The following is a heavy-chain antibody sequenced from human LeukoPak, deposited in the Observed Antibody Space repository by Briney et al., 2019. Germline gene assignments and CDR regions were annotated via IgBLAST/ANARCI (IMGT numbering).Heavy chain of an antibody. V-gene: IGHV1-69*13. J-gene: IGHJ4*02. Sequence: ASVKVSCKASGGTFSSYAISWVRQAPGQGLEWMGGIIPIFGTANYAQKFQGRVTITADESTSTAYMGLSSLRSEDTAVYYCARVGYSGYDMWGFSDYWGQGTLVTDSS. CDR3: ARVGYSGYDMWGFSDY. CDR1: GGTFSSYA. CDR2: IIPIFGTA. D-gene: IGHD5-12*01.